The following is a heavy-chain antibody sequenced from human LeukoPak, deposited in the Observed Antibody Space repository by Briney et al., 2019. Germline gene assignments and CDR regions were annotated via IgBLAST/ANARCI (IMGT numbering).Heavy chain of an antibody. V-gene: IGHV5-51*01. Sequence: GESLKISCKGSGYSFPNYWIAWVRQMPGKGLEWMGIIYPGDSETRYSPSFQGQVTISADKSISTAYLQWSSLKASDTAIYYCARYTVGGSYYYGMDVWGQGTTVTVSS. J-gene: IGHJ6*02. D-gene: IGHD1-26*01. CDR2: IYPGDSET. CDR1: GYSFPNYW. CDR3: ARYTVGGSYYYGMDV.